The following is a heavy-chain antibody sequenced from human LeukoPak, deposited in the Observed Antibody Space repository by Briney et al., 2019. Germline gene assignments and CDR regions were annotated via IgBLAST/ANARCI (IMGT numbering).Heavy chain of an antibody. V-gene: IGHV4-59*01. J-gene: IGHJ5*02. Sequence: PSETLSLTCTVSGGSISSYYWSWIRQPPGKGLEWIGYIYYSGSTNYNPSLKSRVTISVDTSKNQFSLKLSSVTAADTAVYYCARDGGYYYGSGFYDPWGQGTQVTVSS. CDR1: GGSISSYY. CDR3: ARDGGYYYGSGFYDP. CDR2: IYYSGST. D-gene: IGHD3-10*01.